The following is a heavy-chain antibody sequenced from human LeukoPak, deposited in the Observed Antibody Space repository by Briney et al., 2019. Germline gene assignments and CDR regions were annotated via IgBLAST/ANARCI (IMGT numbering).Heavy chain of an antibody. J-gene: IGHJ6*02. Sequence: ASVKVSCKASGYTFTIYAMNWVRQAPGQGLEWMGWINTNTGNPTYAQGFTGRFVFSLDTSVSTAYLQISSLKAEDTAVYYCARGIAAADTHYYYYGMDVWGQGTTVTVSS. CDR3: ARGIAAADTHYYYYGMDV. V-gene: IGHV7-4-1*02. CDR1: GYTFTIYA. CDR2: INTNTGNP. D-gene: IGHD6-13*01.